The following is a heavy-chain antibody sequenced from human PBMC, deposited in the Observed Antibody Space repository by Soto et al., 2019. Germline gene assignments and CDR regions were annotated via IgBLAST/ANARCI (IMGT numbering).Heavy chain of an antibody. CDR1: GGSFSGDY. D-gene: IGHD3-10*02. Sequence: PSETLSLTCAVYGGSFSGDYWSWIRQPPGKGLEWIGEINHSGSTNYNPSLKSRVTISVDTSKNQFSLKLSSVTAADTAVYYCARSPVYYVPVYMDGWGKGTTVTVSS. CDR2: INHSGST. J-gene: IGHJ6*03. CDR3: ARSPVYYVPVYMDG. V-gene: IGHV4-34*01.